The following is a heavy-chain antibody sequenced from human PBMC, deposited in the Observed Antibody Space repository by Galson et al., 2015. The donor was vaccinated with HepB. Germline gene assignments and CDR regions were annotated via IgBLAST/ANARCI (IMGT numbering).Heavy chain of an antibody. CDR3: ARDPAYCGGDCYSNYYGTDV. CDR2: IIPIFGTA. CDR1: GGTFSSYA. Sequence: SVKVSCKASGGTFSSYAISWVRQAPGQGLEWMGGIIPIFGTANYAQKFQGRVTITADESTSTAYMELSSLRSEDTAVYYCARDPAYCGGDCYSNYYGTDVWGQGTTVTVSS. V-gene: IGHV1-69*13. J-gene: IGHJ6*02. D-gene: IGHD2-21*01.